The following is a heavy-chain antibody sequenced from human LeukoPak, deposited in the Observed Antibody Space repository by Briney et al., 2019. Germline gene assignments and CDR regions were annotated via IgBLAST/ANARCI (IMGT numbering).Heavy chain of an antibody. J-gene: IGHJ4*02. CDR1: GFTFTTYA. V-gene: IGHV3-23*01. Sequence: GGSLRLSCAASGFTFTTYAMSWVRLAPGKGLEWVSLISGSGGGTYYADSVKGRFTISRDNSKNMVYLQVNSLRADDTAVYYCAKEEWLGKMNYFDSWGQGILVTVSS. CDR3: AKEEWLGKMNYFDS. D-gene: IGHD3-3*01. CDR2: ISGSGGGT.